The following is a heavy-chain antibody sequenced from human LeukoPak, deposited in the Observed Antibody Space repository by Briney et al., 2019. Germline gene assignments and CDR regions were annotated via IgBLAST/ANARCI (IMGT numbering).Heavy chain of an antibody. Sequence: SETLSLTCAVSGDSISSSYGSWIRQPAGKGLEWIGRIYTSGSTNYNPSLKSRVIMSLDTSENQFSLKLSSVTAADTAIYYCARGVRYSSGWNNWFDPWGQGTLVTVSS. CDR3: ARGVRYSSGWNNWFDP. CDR1: GDSISSSY. V-gene: IGHV4-4*07. CDR2: IYTSGST. J-gene: IGHJ5*02. D-gene: IGHD6-19*01.